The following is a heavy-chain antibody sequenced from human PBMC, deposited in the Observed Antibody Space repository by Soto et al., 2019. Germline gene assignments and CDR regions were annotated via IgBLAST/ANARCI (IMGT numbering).Heavy chain of an antibody. CDR2: INAGNVNT. CDR3: ARDRQRLTYFDY. D-gene: IGHD6-19*01. CDR1: GYPFTTYA. Sequence: GASAKASCQASGYPFTTYAMQWLRQAPGQRLEWIGWINAGNVNTKYSQQFQGRVTIPRETSARTSYIELSSPKSEDTAVYYCARDRQRLTYFDYGGQGTLVTVSS. V-gene: IGHV1-3*01. J-gene: IGHJ4*02.